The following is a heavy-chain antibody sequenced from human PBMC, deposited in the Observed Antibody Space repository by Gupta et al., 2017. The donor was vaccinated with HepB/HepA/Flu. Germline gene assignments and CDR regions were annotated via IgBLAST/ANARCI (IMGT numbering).Heavy chain of an antibody. CDR1: GGAFYSNT. CDR2: IIPILGLA. D-gene: IGHD5-18*01. J-gene: IGHJ6*02. V-gene: IGHV1-69*02. CDR3: ARLTGYIDYYGMDV. Sequence: QVQLAQSGAEVKRPGSSVKVSCKASGGAFYSNTISWVRQAPGQGLEWMGRIIPILGLANYAQKLQGRVTITADKSTSTAYMELSSLRSDDTAVYYCARLTGYIDYYGMDVWGQGTTVTVSS.